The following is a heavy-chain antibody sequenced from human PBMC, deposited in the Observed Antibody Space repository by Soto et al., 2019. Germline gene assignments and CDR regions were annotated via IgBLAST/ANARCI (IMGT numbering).Heavy chain of an antibody. CDR2: INGDGITR. J-gene: IGHJ6*02. CDR3: ARDKAYGLDV. CDR1: EFAFNTYW. V-gene: IGHV3-74*01. Sequence: PGGSLRLSCAASEFAFNTYWMHWVRQVPGKGLEWVSRINGDGITRTYADSVKGRFTISRDNAENILYLQMNSLRAEDTAVYYCARDKAYGLDVWGQGTKVTVSS.